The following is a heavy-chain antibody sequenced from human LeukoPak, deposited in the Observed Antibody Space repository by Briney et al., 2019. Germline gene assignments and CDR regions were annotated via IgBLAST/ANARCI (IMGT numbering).Heavy chain of an antibody. V-gene: IGHV4-59*01. D-gene: IGHD1-26*01. Sequence: SETLSLTCTVSGGSISSYYWSWIRQSPGKGLEWIGYIYYSGSTNYNPSLKSRVTISVDTSKNQFSLKLSSVTAADTAVYYCARLGGATRMRRGYFGYWGQGTLVTVSS. J-gene: IGHJ4*02. CDR2: IYYSGST. CDR1: GGSISSYY. CDR3: ARLGGATRMRRGYFGY.